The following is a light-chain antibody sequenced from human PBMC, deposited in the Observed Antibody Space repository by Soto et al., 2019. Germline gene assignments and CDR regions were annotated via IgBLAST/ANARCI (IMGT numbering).Light chain of an antibody. CDR3: QQYNSYPWT. V-gene: IGKV1-39*01. J-gene: IGKJ1*01. Sequence: DIQMTQSPSSLSASVGDRVTITCRASQSISSYLNWYQQKPGKAPKLLIYAASSLQSGVPSRFSGSGSGTEFTLTISSLQPDDFATYYCQQYNSYPWTFGQGTNVDIK. CDR2: AAS. CDR1: QSISSY.